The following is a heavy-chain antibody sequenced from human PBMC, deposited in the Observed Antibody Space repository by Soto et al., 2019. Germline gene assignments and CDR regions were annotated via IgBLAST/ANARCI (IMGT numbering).Heavy chain of an antibody. Sequence: QVQLVQSGAEVKRPGASVKVSCTTSGYKFADYNMNWVRQATGRGLEWLGYMNSFSGGSDFAPKFQDRLTLTKNTSISTAYLELTKLRDDDTAVYYCARGSAFKRTGNSDFWGQGTPVTVSS. J-gene: IGHJ4*02. V-gene: IGHV1-8*02. CDR3: ARGSAFKRTGNSDF. CDR1: GYKFADYN. CDR2: MNSFSGGS. D-gene: IGHD6-19*01.